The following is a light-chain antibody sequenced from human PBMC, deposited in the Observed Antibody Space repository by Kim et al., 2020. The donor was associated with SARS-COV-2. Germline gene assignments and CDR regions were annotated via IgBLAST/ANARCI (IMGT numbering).Light chain of an antibody. CDR1: SSNVRRNT. CDR2: YDD. Sequence: GQSVTISCSGTSSNVRRNTFICYQQLPGTAPQLLIYYDDPRPPGGADGFFGSKSGASAALAISGLQSDDESDYYCAAWDDSRNGLVFGGGTQLTVL. V-gene: IGLV1-44*01. CDR3: AAWDDSRNGLV. J-gene: IGLJ2*01.